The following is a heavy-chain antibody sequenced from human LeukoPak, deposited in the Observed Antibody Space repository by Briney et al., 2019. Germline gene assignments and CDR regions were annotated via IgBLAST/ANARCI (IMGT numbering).Heavy chain of an antibody. CDR1: GFTFDDYA. J-gene: IGHJ4*02. CDR2: ISWNSGSI. V-gene: IGHV3-9*01. D-gene: IGHD6-19*01. CDR3: AKDKGKGYSSGCEFDY. Sequence: PGGSLRLSCAASGFTFDDYAMHWVRQAPGKGLEWVSGISWNSGSIGYADSVKGRFTISRDNAKNSLYLQMNSLRAEDTALYYCAKDKGKGYSSGCEFDYWGQGTLVTVSS.